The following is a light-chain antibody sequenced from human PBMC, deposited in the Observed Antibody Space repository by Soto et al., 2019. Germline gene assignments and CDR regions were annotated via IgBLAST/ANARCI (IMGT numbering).Light chain of an antibody. Sequence: QSALTQPASVSGSPGQSITISCTGTSSDVGGYNYVSWYQQHPGKAPKLIIYEVSNRPSGVSNRFSGSKSGNTASLTISGLQAEDEADYDGNSYTSKPKAVFGTGTKVTVL. V-gene: IGLV2-14*01. CDR2: EVS. J-gene: IGLJ1*01. CDR1: SSDVGGYNY. CDR3: NSYTSKPKAV.